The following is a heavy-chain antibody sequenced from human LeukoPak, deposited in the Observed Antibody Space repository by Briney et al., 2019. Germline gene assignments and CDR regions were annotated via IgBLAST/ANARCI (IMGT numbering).Heavy chain of an antibody. Sequence: ASVKVSCKASGYTLTQHSMNWVRQAPGQGLEWMGWINPNSGGTNYAQKFQGRVTMTRDTSISTAYMELSRLRSDDTAVYYCAREADILTGYYRGYYSDYWGQGTLVTVSS. J-gene: IGHJ4*02. CDR1: GYTLTQHS. D-gene: IGHD3-9*01. CDR3: AREADILTGYYRGYYSDY. CDR2: INPNSGGT. V-gene: IGHV1-2*02.